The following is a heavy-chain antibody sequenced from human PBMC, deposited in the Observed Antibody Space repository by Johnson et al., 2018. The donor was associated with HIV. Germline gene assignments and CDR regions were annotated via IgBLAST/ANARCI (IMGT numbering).Heavy chain of an antibody. CDR3: ARDKDYGGNHDAFDI. Sequence: VQLVESGGGLVQPGGSLRLSCPASGFSVSASYMSWLRQAPGKALEWVSVIYRGGATYYAASVQGRFTISRDNSKNTLYLQMESLRADDTALYYCARDKDYGGNHDAFDIWGQGTMVTVSS. V-gene: IGHV3-66*01. CDR1: GFSVSASY. D-gene: IGHD4-23*01. CDR2: IYRGGAT. J-gene: IGHJ3*02.